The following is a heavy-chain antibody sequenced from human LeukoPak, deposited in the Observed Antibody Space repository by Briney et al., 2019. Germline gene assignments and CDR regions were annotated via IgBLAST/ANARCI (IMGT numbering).Heavy chain of an antibody. D-gene: IGHD6-13*01. J-gene: IGHJ4*02. CDR1: GFTFSSYS. V-gene: IGHV3-48*01. CDR3: ARDPSTIAAAGTGY. CDR2: ISSSSSTI. Sequence: GGSLRLSCAASGFTFSSYSMNWVRQAPGKGLEWVSYISSSSSTIYYADSVKGRFTISRDNAKNSLYLQMNSLRAEDTAVYYCARDPSTIAAAGTGYWGQGTLVTVSS.